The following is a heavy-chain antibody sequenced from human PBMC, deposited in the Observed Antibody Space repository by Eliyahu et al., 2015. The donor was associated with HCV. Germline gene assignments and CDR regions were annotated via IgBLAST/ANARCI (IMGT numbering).Heavy chain of an antibody. CDR2: IIQSGTT. V-gene: IGHV4-34*01. J-gene: IGHJ3*02. D-gene: IGHD3-10*01. CDR1: GXSFXDYY. CDR3: ARGPRRIGSGSHYFTGAFDT. Sequence: QVQLQQWGAGLLKPSETLSLTCXVYGXSFXDYYWNWIRQPPGKGLEWIGEIIQSGTTNYNPPLKSRLTISVDASKNQFSLRLSPVTAADTALYFCARGPRRIGSGSHYFTGAFDTWGQGTMVTVSA.